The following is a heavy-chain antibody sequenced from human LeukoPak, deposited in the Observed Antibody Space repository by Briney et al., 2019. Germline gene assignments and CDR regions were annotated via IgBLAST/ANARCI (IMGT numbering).Heavy chain of an antibody. CDR3: ARVEMASFDY. D-gene: IGHD5-24*01. Sequence: PSETLSLTCTVSGGFISSYYWSWIRQPPGEGLEWIGYIYYSGSTNYNPSLKSRVTISVDTSKNQFSLKLSSVTAADTAVYYCARVEMASFDYWGQGTLVTVSS. CDR1: GGFISSYY. CDR2: IYYSGST. J-gene: IGHJ4*02. V-gene: IGHV4-59*08.